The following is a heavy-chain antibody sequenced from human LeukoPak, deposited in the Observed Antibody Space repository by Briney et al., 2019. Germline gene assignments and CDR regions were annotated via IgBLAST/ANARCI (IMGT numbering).Heavy chain of an antibody. CDR1: GYRFTNYW. CDR2: IFPGDSDT. Sequence: GESLKISCKGSGYRFTNYWIGWVRQMPGKGLEWMGIIFPGDSDTRYSPSFQGQVTISADKSTSTAYLQWTSLTASDTAMYYCARLEMATMDAFDIWGQGTMVTVSS. D-gene: IGHD5-24*01. CDR3: ARLEMATMDAFDI. J-gene: IGHJ3*02. V-gene: IGHV5-51*01.